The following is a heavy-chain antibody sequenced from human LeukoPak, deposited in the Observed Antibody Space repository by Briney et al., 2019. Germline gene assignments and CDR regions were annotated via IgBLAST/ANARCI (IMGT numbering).Heavy chain of an antibody. CDR3: AKAPDIVATTHFAY. CDR2: ISYDGSNK. Sequence: GGSLRLSCAASGFTFSSYAMHWVRQAPGKGLEWVAVISYDGSNKYYADSVKGRFTISRDNSKNTLYLQMNSLRAEDTAVYYCAKAPDIVATTHFAYWGQGTLVTVSS. D-gene: IGHD5-12*01. J-gene: IGHJ4*02. V-gene: IGHV3-30-3*01. CDR1: GFTFSSYA.